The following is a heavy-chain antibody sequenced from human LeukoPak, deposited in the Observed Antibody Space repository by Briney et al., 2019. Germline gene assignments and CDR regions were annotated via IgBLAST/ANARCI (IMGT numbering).Heavy chain of an antibody. Sequence: KTSGTLALTCGVSGGFITSTNWWSWVRQPPGQGLEWMGEVSLRGLTNYNPSLSSRIMIALDTSKNHLSLHLTSVTAADTAVYYCSRENGAFSSFCYWGQGCRVTVLS. D-gene: IGHD3-3*01. CDR2: VSLRGLT. J-gene: IGHJ4*02. CDR3: SRENGAFSSFCY. CDR1: GGFITSTNW. V-gene: IGHV4-4*02.